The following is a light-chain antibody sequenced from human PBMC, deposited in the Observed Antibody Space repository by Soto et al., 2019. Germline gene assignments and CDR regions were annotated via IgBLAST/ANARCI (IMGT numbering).Light chain of an antibody. Sequence: QSVLTQPPSVSGAPGQRVTISCTGSSSNIGAGYDVHWYQQVPGTAPKLLIYGNNNRPSGVPDRFSGSKSGTSASLAITGLRAEDEADYYCQSYDSSLSVVFGGGTKLTV. CDR1: SSNIGAGYD. V-gene: IGLV1-40*01. J-gene: IGLJ2*01. CDR3: QSYDSSLSVV. CDR2: GNN.